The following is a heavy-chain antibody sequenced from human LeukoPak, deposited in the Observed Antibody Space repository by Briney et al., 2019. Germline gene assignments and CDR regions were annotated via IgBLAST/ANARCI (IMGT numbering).Heavy chain of an antibody. D-gene: IGHD3-3*01. CDR1: GYTFTSYG. J-gene: IGHJ4*02. CDR3: ARARSRIGVVFDY. V-gene: IGHV1-18*01. CDR2: ISTYNGNA. Sequence: ASVRVSCKASGYTFTSYGISWVRQAPGQGLEWMGWISTYNGNANYAQKLQGRVTMTTDTSTSTAYMELRSLRSDDTAVYYGARARSRIGVVFDYWGQGTLVTVSS.